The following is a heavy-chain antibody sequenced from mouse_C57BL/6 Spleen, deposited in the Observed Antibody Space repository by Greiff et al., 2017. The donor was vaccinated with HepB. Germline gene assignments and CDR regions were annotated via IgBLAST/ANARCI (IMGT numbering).Heavy chain of an antibody. Sequence: QVHVKQSGAELVRPGASVTLSCKASGYTFTDYEMHWVKQTPVHGLEWIGAIDPETGGTAYNQKFKGKAILTADKSSSTAYMELRSLTSEDSAVYYCTRMGGFAYWGQGTLVTVSA. D-gene: IGHD4-1*01. CDR1: GYTFTDYE. CDR2: IDPETGGT. CDR3: TRMGGFAY. J-gene: IGHJ3*01. V-gene: IGHV1-15*01.